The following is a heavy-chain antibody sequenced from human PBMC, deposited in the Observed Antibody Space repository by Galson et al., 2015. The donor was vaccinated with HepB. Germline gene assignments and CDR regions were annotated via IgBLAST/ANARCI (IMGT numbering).Heavy chain of an antibody. V-gene: IGHV3-23*01. CDR3: AKGYSSSIDDAFDI. J-gene: IGHJ3*02. D-gene: IGHD6-6*01. CDR1: GFTFSSYA. CDR2: ITDNGGST. Sequence: SLRLSCAASGFTFSSYAMSWVRQAPGKGLEWVSTITDNGGSTYYADSVKGRFTISRDTSKNTLYLQMNSLRAEDTAVYYCAKGYSSSIDDAFDIWGQGTMVTVPS.